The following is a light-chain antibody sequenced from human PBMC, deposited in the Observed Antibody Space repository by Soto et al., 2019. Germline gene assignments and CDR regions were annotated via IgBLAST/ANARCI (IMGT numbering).Light chain of an antibody. CDR1: SSNIRNNY. Sequence: QSVLTQPPSVSAAPGQKVTISCSGSSSNIRNNYVSWYRQLPGTAPKLLIYDNNKRPSGIPDRFSGSKSGTSGTLDITGLQTGDEADYYCATWDGSLPAEVFGGGTKLTVL. CDR2: DNN. J-gene: IGLJ2*01. CDR3: ATWDGSLPAEV. V-gene: IGLV1-51*01.